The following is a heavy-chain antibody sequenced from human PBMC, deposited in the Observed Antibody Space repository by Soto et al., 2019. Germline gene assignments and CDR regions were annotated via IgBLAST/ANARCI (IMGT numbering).Heavy chain of an antibody. D-gene: IGHD1-26*01. CDR1: GGSISSSSYY. CDR3: TRGLFSGSYYSGGWYYFDS. J-gene: IGHJ4*02. Sequence: SETLSLTCTVSGGSISSSSYYWGWIRQPPGKGLEWIGSIYYSGYTYYNPSLKSRVTISVDTSKNQFSLKLSSVTAADTAVYYCTRGLFSGSYYSGGWYYFDSWGQGTMVT. V-gene: IGHV4-39*01. CDR2: IYYSGYT.